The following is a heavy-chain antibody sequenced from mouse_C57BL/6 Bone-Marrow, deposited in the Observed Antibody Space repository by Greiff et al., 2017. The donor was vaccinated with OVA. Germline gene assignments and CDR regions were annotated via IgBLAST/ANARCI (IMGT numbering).Heavy chain of an antibody. CDR2: IYPSDSET. Sequence: VQLQQPGAELVRPGSSVKLSCKASGYTFTSYWMDWVKQRPGQGLEWIGNIYPSDSETHYNQKFKDKATLTVDKSSSTAYMQLSSLTSEDSAVYYCARYGNRDYWGQGTTLTVSS. D-gene: IGHD2-1*01. J-gene: IGHJ2*01. CDR3: ARYGNRDY. CDR1: GYTFTSYW. V-gene: IGHV1-61*01.